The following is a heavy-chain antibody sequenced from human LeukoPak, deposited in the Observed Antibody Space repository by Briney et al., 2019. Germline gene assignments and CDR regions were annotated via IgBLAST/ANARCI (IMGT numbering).Heavy chain of an antibody. CDR3: ARGKVRATVTTPFDP. D-gene: IGHD4-17*01. CDR2: IIPIFGTA. CDR1: GGTFSSYA. J-gene: IGHJ5*02. V-gene: IGHV1-69*01. Sequence: SVKVSCKASGGTFSSYAISWVRQAPGQGLEWMGGIIPIFGTANYAQKFQGRVTITADESTSTAYMELSSLRSEDTAVYYCARGKVRATVTTPFDPWGQGTLVTVSS.